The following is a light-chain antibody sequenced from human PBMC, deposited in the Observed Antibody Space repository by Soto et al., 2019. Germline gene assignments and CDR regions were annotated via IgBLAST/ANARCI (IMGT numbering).Light chain of an antibody. V-gene: IGLV2-14*01. Sequence: QSALTQPASVSGSPGQSITISCTGTSSDVGDYNSVSWYQQHPGKAPKLMIYDVSNRPSGVSNRFSGSKSGNTASLTISGLQAEDEAVYYCSSYTSTSTLLFGGGTKLTVL. CDR3: SSYTSTSTLL. CDR2: DVS. CDR1: SSDVGDYNS. J-gene: IGLJ3*02.